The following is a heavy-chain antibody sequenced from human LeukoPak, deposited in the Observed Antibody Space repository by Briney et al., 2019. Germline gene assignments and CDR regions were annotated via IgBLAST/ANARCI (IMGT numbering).Heavy chain of an antibody. CDR3: ARERDSNYYDSRGYSDAFDI. D-gene: IGHD3-22*01. V-gene: IGHV4-31*03. CDR2: IHYSGSA. Sequence: SDTLSLTGTVSGGSIRSGAYCWSWIRQRPGKGLEWIGYIHYSGSAYYNPSLKSRITVSVDTTKNQFSLKLSSVTAADTAVYYCARERDSNYYDSRGYSDAFDIWGQGTMVTVSS. J-gene: IGHJ3*02. CDR1: GGSIRSGAYC.